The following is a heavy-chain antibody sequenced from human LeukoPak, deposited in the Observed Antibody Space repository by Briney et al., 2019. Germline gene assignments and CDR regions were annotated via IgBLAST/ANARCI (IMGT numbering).Heavy chain of an antibody. CDR2: ISAFNGNT. CDR3: AREGAVAGAPFDY. CDR1: GYTFTNYG. Sequence: ASVKVSCKASGYTFTNYGISWVRQAPGQGLEWMGWISAFNGNTNYAQDLQGRVTMTIDTSTSTAYMELRSLKSDDTAVYYCAREGAVAGAPFDYWGQGTLVTVSS. D-gene: IGHD6-19*01. V-gene: IGHV1-18*01. J-gene: IGHJ4*02.